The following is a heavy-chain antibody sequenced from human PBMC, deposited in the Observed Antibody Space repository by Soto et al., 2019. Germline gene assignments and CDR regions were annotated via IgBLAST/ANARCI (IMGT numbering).Heavy chain of an antibody. CDR2: IYYIGST. D-gene: IGHD3-10*01. CDR3: ARVGGFGATTIDY. CDR1: GGSISSGDYY. Sequence: PSETLSLTCTVYGGSISSGDYYWSWIRQPPGKGLEWIGYIYYIGSTYYNPSLKSRVTLSVDTSKNQFSLKLSSVTAADTAVYYCARVGGFGATTIDYWGQGTLVTVSS. J-gene: IGHJ4*02. V-gene: IGHV4-30-4*01.